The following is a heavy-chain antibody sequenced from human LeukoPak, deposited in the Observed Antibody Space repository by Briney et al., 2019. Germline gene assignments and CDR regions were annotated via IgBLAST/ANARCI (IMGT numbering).Heavy chain of an antibody. CDR2: IYRGTNT. CDR3: ARVGGYERGYFHY. Sequence: GGSLRLSCAASGITVSSTYMTWVRQAPGTGLEWVSVIYRGTNTYYKESVKGRFIISRDTSKNMVYLQMNSLRAEDTAVYYWARVGGYERGYFHYGGQGILLTVSS. V-gene: IGHV3-66*01. D-gene: IGHD5-12*01. J-gene: IGHJ4*02. CDR1: GITVSSTY.